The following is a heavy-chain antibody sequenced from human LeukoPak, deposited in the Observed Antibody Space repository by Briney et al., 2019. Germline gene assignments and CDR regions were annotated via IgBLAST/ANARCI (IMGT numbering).Heavy chain of an antibody. Sequence: SETLSLTCTVSGGSMRSYYWSWIRQPAGGGLEWTGYIYYSGSTYYNPSLKSRVTISVETSKNQFSLKLSSVTAADAAMYYCARQYIAAGGGDAFDIWGQGTMVTVSS. CDR3: ARQYIAAGGGDAFDI. D-gene: IGHD6-13*01. CDR1: GGSMRSYY. V-gene: IGHV4-59*08. CDR2: IYYSGST. J-gene: IGHJ3*02.